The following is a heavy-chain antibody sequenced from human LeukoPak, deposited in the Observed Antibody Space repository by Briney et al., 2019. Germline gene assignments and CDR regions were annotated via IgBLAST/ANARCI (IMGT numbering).Heavy chain of an antibody. D-gene: IGHD2-21*02. CDR2: ISSSGSTI. Sequence: GGSLRLSCAASGFTFSSYEMNWVRQAPGKGLEWVSYISSSGSTIYYADSVKGRFTISRDNAKNSLYLQMNSLRAEDTAVYYCARDRRDGVCGGDCYPNYYFDYWGQGTLVTVSS. CDR1: GFTFSSYE. J-gene: IGHJ4*02. CDR3: ARDRRDGVCGGDCYPNYYFDY. V-gene: IGHV3-48*03.